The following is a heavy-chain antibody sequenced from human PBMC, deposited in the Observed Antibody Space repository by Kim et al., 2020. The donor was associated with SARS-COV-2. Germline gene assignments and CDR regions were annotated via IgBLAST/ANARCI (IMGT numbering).Heavy chain of an antibody. D-gene: IGHD5-18*01. V-gene: IGHV3-23*01. Sequence: GGSLRLSCAASGFTFSISSMSWVRQAPGTGLEWLSAISPNSDSIFYADSVRGRFTISRDNSRNTLYIHMNGLRAEDTAVYFCVKGGYNYAFKWGQGTLVT. CDR2: ISPNSDSI. CDR1: GFTFSISS. J-gene: IGHJ4*02. CDR3: VKGGYNYAFK.